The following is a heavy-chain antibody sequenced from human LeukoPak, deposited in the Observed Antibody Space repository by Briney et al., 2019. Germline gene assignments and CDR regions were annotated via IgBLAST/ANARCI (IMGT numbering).Heavy chain of an antibody. D-gene: IGHD4-17*01. CDR2: ISGSSNYV. J-gene: IGHJ6*03. Sequence: GGSLRLSCAASGFTFSNYNMNWVRQAPGKGLEWVSSISGSSNYVHYADSLKGRFTVSRDNAKNSLFLEISSLRAEDTAVYYCARDPYNGYYGDDYYYYMDVWGKGTTVTISS. CDR1: GFTFSNYN. CDR3: ARDPYNGYYGDDYYYYMDV. V-gene: IGHV3-21*01.